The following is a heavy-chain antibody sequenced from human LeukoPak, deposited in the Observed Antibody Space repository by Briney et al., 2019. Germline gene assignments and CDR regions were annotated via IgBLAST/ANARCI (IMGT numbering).Heavy chain of an antibody. D-gene: IGHD2-15*01. J-gene: IGHJ5*02. CDR2: INHSGST. CDR1: GGSFSGYY. Sequence: SETLSLTCAVYGGSFSGYYWSWIRQPPGKGLERIGEINHSGSTNYNPSLKSRVTISVDTSKNQFSLKLSSVTAADTAVYYCARGALKYYCSGGSCYSAAWFDPWGQGTLVTVSS. CDR3: ARGALKYYCSGGSCYSAAWFDP. V-gene: IGHV4-34*01.